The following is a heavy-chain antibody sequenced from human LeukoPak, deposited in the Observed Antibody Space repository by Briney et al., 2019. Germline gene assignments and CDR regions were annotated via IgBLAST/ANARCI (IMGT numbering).Heavy chain of an antibody. Sequence: GASVKVSCKASGGTFSSYAISWVRQAPGQGLEWMGRIIPILGIANYAQKFQGRVTITADKSTSTAYMELSSLRSEDTAVYYCARADYYDSSGYSAQDYWGQGTLVTVSS. CDR1: GGTFSSYA. CDR3: ARADYYDSSGYSAQDY. D-gene: IGHD3-22*01. CDR2: IIPILGIA. V-gene: IGHV1-69*04. J-gene: IGHJ4*02.